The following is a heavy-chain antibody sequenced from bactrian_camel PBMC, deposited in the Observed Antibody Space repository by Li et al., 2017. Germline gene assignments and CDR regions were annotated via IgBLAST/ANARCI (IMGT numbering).Heavy chain of an antibody. CDR1: RYAYSTYSAYC. CDR2: IHFSGT. D-gene: IGHD6*01. V-gene: IGHV3S67*01. CDR3: AAGRYCVGSWLDETFYNY. J-gene: IGHJ4*01. Sequence: QLVESGGGSVQSGGSLRLSCAASRYAYSTYSAYCLGWFRQAPGKEREAVAEIHFSGTNYVDSVKGRFTITEDNAKNTLYLQMNSLKPEDSATYYCAAGRYCVGSWLDETFYNYWGQGTQVTVS.